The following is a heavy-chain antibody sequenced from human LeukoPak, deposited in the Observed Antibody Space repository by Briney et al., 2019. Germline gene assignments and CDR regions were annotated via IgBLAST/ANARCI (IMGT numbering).Heavy chain of an antibody. CDR3: TRDPRALDY. Sequence: GGSLRLSCAASGLTFSRYSMNWVRQAPGKGLEWVSYISYTGTIYYADSVKGRFTISRDNAKNSLYLHMNSLRAEDTAVYYCTRDPRALDYWGQGTLVTVSS. CDR1: GLTFSRYS. J-gene: IGHJ4*02. V-gene: IGHV3-48*01. CDR2: ISYTGTI.